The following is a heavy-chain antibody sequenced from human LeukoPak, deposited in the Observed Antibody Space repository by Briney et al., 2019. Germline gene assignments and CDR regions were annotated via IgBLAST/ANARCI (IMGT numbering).Heavy chain of an antibody. CDR3: ARLLGPNRALDY. Sequence: GESLKISCKGSGYSFTSYWIGWVRRMPGKGLDWMGIIYPGDSDDTTYSPSFQGQVTFSADKSISTAYLRWSSLQATDTAIYYCARLLGPNRALDYWGQGTLVTVSS. J-gene: IGHJ4*02. V-gene: IGHV5-51*01. CDR1: GYSFTSYW. CDR2: IYPGDSDDT.